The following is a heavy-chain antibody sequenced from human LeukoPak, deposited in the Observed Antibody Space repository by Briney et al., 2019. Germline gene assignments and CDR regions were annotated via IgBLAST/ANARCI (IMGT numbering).Heavy chain of an antibody. V-gene: IGHV4-61*02. CDR2: IYTSGST. D-gene: IGHD5-12*01. CDR1: GGSISSGSYY. CDR3: ARDLDLGGYDYGYFDL. J-gene: IGHJ2*01. Sequence: SETLSLTCTVSGGSISSGSYYWSWIRQPAGKGLEWIGRIYTSGSTNYNPSLKSRVTISVDTSKNQFSLKLSSVTAADTAVYYCARDLDLGGYDYGYFDLWGRGTLVTVSS.